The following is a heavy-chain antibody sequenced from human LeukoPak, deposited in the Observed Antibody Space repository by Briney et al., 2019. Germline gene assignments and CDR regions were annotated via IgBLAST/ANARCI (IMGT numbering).Heavy chain of an antibody. CDR1: GFSFSTYA. D-gene: IGHD4-11*01. CDR2: ISGSGDST. J-gene: IGHJ2*01. CDR3: AKDIGNYVWFFDL. Sequence: GGSLRLSCAASGFSFSTYAMSWVRQAPGKGLGWVSSISGSGDSTYYADSVRGRFTIPRDNSKKTVYLQMNSLRAEDTAVYYCAKDIGNYVWFFDLWGRGTLVTVYS. V-gene: IGHV3-23*01.